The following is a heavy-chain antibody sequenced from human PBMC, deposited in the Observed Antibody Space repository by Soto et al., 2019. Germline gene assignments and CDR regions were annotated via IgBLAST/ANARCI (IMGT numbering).Heavy chain of an antibody. V-gene: IGHV3-21*01. Sequence: EEHLAESGGGLVKPGGSLRLSCAASGFTISSYSMNWVRQAPGKGLEWVSSISSSSAHVYHADSVKGRFTISRDNAKNTLSLQMSSLRAEVTAVYYCARSGYPLINDLWGQGTLVTVSS. CDR1: GFTISSYS. D-gene: IGHD2-15*01. CDR3: ARSGYPLINDL. CDR2: ISSSSAHV. J-gene: IGHJ5*02.